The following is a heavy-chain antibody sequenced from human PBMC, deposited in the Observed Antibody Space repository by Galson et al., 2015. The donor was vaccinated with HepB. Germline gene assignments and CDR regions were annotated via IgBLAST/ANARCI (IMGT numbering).Heavy chain of an antibody. CDR3: ARSLPGGWYYFDY. J-gene: IGHJ4*02. CDR2: INSSGGST. CDR1: GYTFTSYY. V-gene: IGHV1-46*01. Sequence: SVKVSCKASGYTFTSYYMHWVRQAPGQGLEWMGVINSSGGSTNYAQNFQGRVTMTRDTSTTIVYMELTSLKSDDTAVYYCARSLPGGWYYFDYWGQGALVTVSS. D-gene: IGHD3-16*01.